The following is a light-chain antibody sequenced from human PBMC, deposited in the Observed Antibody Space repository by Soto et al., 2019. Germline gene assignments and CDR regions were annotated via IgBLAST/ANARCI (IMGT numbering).Light chain of an antibody. CDR3: QHYNSYAEA. CDR2: KAS. V-gene: IGKV1-5*03. J-gene: IGKJ1*01. CDR1: QTISSW. Sequence: DIPMTQSPSTLSGSVGDRVTITCRASQTISSWLAWYQQKLGKAPKLLIYKASTLKSGVPSRFSGSGSGTEFTLTISSLQPDAFATYYCQHYNSYAEAFGQGTKVQLK.